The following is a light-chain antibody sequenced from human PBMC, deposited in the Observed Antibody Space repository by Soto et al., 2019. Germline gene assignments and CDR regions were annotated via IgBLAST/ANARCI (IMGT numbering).Light chain of an antibody. CDR2: GAS. CDR1: QSVSSSY. Sequence: EIVLTQSPGTLSLSPGERATHSCRASQSVSSSYLAWYRQKPGQAPRLLIYGASRRATGIPDRFSGSGSGTDFTLTISRLEPEDFAVYYCQQYGSSPVTFGQGTKLEIK. V-gene: IGKV3-20*01. CDR3: QQYGSSPVT. J-gene: IGKJ2*01.